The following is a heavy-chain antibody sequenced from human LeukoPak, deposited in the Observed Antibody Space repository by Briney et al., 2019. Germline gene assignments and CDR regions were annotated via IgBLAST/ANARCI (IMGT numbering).Heavy chain of an antibody. CDR2: ISSSSSTI. CDR3: ARDVGSGWFDY. V-gene: IGHV3-48*04. D-gene: IGHD6-19*01. CDR1: GFTFSSYS. J-gene: IGHJ4*02. Sequence: GGSLRLSCAASGFTFSSYSMNWVRQAPGKGLEWVSYISSSSSTIYYADSVKGRFTISRDNAKNSLYLQMNNLRAEDTAVYYCARDVGSGWFDYWGQGTLVAVSS.